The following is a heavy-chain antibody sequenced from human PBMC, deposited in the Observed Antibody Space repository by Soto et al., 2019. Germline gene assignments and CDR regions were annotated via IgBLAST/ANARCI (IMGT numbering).Heavy chain of an antibody. J-gene: IGHJ6*02. CDR3: ARTSSGMDV. V-gene: IGHV3-33*01. Sequence: LRLSCAASGFTFSSYGMHWVRQAPGKGLEWVAVIWYDGSNKYYADSVKGRSTISRDNSKNTLYLQMNSLRAEDTAVYYCARTSSGMDVWGQGTTVTVSS. CDR1: GFTFSSYG. CDR2: IWYDGSNK.